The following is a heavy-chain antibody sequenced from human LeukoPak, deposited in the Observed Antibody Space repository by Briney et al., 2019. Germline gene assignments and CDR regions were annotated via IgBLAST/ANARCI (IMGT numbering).Heavy chain of an antibody. D-gene: IGHD3-22*01. CDR2: ISGSGGST. Sequence: GGSLTLSRAASGFTFSSYAMSWVRQAPGKGLEWVSAISGSGGSTYYADSVKGRFTISRDNSKNTLYLQMNSLRAEDTAVYYCAKDPFYGYYDYWGQGTLDTVFS. J-gene: IGHJ4*02. V-gene: IGHV3-23*01. CDR3: AKDPFYGYYDY. CDR1: GFTFSSYA.